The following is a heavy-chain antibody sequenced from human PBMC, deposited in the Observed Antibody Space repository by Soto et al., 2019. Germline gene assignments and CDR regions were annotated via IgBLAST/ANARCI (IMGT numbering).Heavy chain of an antibody. CDR3: AKVYYTHPLNYYYGMDV. J-gene: IGHJ6*02. V-gene: IGHV3-23*01. CDR2: ISGSGGST. Sequence: RSSLSISFAASGFTFSSYAMSWVRQAPGKGLEWVSAISGSGGSTYYADSVKGRFTISRDNSKNTLYLQMNSLRAGDTAVYYCAKVYYTHPLNYYYGMDVWGQGTTVTVS. CDR1: GFTFSSYA. D-gene: IGHD3-22*01.